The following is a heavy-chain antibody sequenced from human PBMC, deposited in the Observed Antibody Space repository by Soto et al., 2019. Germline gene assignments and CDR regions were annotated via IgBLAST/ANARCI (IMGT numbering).Heavy chain of an antibody. CDR3: ARLGYYGSGSMDV. CDR1: GGSISSYY. V-gene: IGHV4-59*08. D-gene: IGHD3-10*01. CDR2: IYYSGST. Sequence: TSETLSLTCTVSGGSISSYYWSWIRQPPGKGLEWIGYIYYSGSTNYNPSLKSRVTISVDTSKNQFSLELSSVTAADTAVYYCARLGYYGSGSMDVWGKGTTVTVSS. J-gene: IGHJ6*03.